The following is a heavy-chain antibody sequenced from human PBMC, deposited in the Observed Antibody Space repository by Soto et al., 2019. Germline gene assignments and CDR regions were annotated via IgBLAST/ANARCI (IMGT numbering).Heavy chain of an antibody. CDR1: GFIFDDYG. CDR3: AKDAEIGSGSYFLGAFDI. V-gene: IGHV3-9*01. CDR2: ISWSSGVK. Sequence: EVQLVESGGGLVQPGRSLRLSCAASGFIFDDYGMHWVRQAPGKGLEWVSGISWSSGVKAYADSVKGRFTISRDSAKNSLYLQMNSLRAEDTALYYCAKDAEIGSGSYFLGAFDIWGQGTLVTVSS. D-gene: IGHD3-10*01. J-gene: IGHJ3*02.